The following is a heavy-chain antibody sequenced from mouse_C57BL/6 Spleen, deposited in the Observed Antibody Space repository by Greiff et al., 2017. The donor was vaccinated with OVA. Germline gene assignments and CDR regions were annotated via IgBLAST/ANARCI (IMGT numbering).Heavy chain of an antibody. D-gene: IGHD2-2*01. V-gene: IGHV5-17*01. Sequence: EVKLVESGGGLVKPGGSLKLSCAASGFTFSDYGMHWVRQAPEKGLEWVAYISSGSSTIYYADTVQGRFTISRDNAKNTLFLQMTSLRSEDTAMYYCARPNYGYERYFDYWGQGTTLTVSS. J-gene: IGHJ2*01. CDR1: GFTFSDYG. CDR2: ISSGSSTI. CDR3: ARPNYGYERYFDY.